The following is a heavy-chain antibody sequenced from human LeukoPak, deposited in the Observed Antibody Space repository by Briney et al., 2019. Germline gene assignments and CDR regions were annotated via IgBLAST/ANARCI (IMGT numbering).Heavy chain of an antibody. V-gene: IGHV3-33*01. CDR2: IWYDGSNK. D-gene: IGHD4-23*01. CDR3: ARGRGADYGGNSGYFDY. Sequence: GKSLRLSCAASGFTFSGFGMHWVRQAPGKGLEWVAVIWYDGSNKYYAASVKGRFTISRDNPKNTLYVQMNSLRAEDTAVYYCARGRGADYGGNSGYFDYWGQGTLVTVSS. J-gene: IGHJ4*02. CDR1: GFTFSGFG.